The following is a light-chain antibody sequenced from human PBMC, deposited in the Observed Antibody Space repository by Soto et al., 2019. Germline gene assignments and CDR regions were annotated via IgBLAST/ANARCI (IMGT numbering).Light chain of an antibody. CDR1: QDIRSN. V-gene: IGKV3-15*01. J-gene: IGKJ2*01. CDR2: DAS. CDR3: QQYIDWAFT. Sequence: MVMTQFQATLSVSPGERATLSCRASQDIRSNLAWYQQKPGQGPRLLIHDASTRAAGIPARFSGSGSGTDFTLTISSLQSEDIAVYYCQQYIDWAFTFGQGTKLEIK.